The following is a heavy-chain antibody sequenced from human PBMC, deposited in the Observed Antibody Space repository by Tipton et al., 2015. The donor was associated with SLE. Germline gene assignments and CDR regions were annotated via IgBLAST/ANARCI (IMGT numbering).Heavy chain of an antibody. CDR3: AKESPYTSGRYYYFDF. D-gene: IGHD3-10*01. CDR1: GFTFTRYG. Sequence: SLRLSCAASGFTFTRYGMHWVRQAPGKGLEWVSAISNRGVSLYYADSVKGRFTISRDNSKNTVYLQMDSLKAEDTAKYYCAKESPYTSGRYYYFDFWGQGTLVTVSS. V-gene: IGHV3-23*01. CDR2: ISNRGVSL. J-gene: IGHJ4*02.